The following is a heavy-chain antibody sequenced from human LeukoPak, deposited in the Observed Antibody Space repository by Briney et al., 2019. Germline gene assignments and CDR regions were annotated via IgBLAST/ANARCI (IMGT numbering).Heavy chain of an antibody. J-gene: IGHJ6*03. Sequence: GESLKISCKGSGYRFTTYWIGWVRQMPGKGLEWMGIIFPGDSDTRYSPSFQGQVTISADKSISTAYLQWSSLKASDTAMYYCARRGEMATIQGYYYYMDVWGKGTTVTVSS. CDR1: GYRFTTYW. CDR3: ARRGEMATIQGYYYYMDV. D-gene: IGHD5-24*01. V-gene: IGHV5-51*01. CDR2: IFPGDSDT.